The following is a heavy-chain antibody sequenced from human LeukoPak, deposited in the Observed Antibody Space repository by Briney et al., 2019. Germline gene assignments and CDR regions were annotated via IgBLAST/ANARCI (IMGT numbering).Heavy chain of an antibody. CDR1: GGSISSYY. V-gene: IGHV4-4*07. CDR2: IYTSGST. D-gene: IGHD3-9*01. Sequence: SETLSLTCTVSGGSISSYYWSWIRQPAGKGLEWIGRIYTSGSTNYNPSLRSRVNMSVDTSKNQFSLKLSSVTAADTAVYYCARENYDILTGYYTFDYWGQGTLVTVSS. J-gene: IGHJ4*02. CDR3: ARENYDILTGYYTFDY.